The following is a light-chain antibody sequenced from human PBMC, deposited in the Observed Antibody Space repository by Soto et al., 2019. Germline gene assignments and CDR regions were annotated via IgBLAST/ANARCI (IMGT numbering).Light chain of an antibody. J-gene: IGLJ3*02. CDR1: SSDVGGYNY. Sequence: QSALTQPASVSGSPGQSITISCTGTSSDVGGYNYVSWYQQPPGKAPKLMIYEVSNRPSGVSNRFSGSKSGNTASLTISGLQAEEEADYYGSSYTRSSPGVFGGGTKLTVL. CDR3: SSYTRSSPGV. CDR2: EVS. V-gene: IGLV2-14*01.